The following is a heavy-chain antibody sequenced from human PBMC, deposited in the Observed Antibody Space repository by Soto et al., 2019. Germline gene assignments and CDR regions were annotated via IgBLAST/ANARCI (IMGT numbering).Heavy chain of an antibody. CDR3: ARLGYSSSWY. V-gene: IGHV4-59*01. Sequence: SETLSLTCTVSWGSISGYYWSWIRQPPGKGLEWIGYIYYSGTTNYNPSLKSRVTISVDTSKNQFSLKLSSVTAADTAVYYCARLGYSSSWYWGQRTLVPVSS. J-gene: IGHJ1*01. CDR1: WGSISGYY. CDR2: IYYSGTT. D-gene: IGHD6-13*01.